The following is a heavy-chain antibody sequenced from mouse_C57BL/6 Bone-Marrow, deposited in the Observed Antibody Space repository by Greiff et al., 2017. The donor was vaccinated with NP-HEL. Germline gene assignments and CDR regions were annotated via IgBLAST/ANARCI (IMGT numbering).Heavy chain of an antibody. CDR3: ANSTHYYGSSGGVAY. Sequence: EVQLQESGGDLVKPGGSLKLSCAASGFTFSSYGMSWVRQTPETRLEWVATISSGGSYTYYPDSVKGRFTISRDSAKTTLYLHMSSLKSEDTAMYYCANSTHYYGSSGGVAYWGQGTLVTVSA. J-gene: IGHJ3*01. D-gene: IGHD1-1*01. CDR2: ISSGGSYT. CDR1: GFTFSSYG. V-gene: IGHV5-6*01.